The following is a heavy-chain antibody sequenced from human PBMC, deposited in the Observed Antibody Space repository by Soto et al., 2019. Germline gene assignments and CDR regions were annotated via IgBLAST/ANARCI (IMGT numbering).Heavy chain of an antibody. D-gene: IGHD2-2*01. Sequence: QVHLVQSGPEVKEPGASVRVSCKASGYTFNSAGLAWVRQAPGQGLEWMGWISVDNGDTKYAQKLQGRVTMTTDSATTTAYMDLRGIKSDDTAVVSCARVQSLGYCRSASCYDVFDHWGQGTRVTVSS. CDR1: GYTFNSAG. V-gene: IGHV1-18*01. J-gene: IGHJ4*02. CDR2: ISVDNGDT. CDR3: ARVQSLGYCRSASCYDVFDH.